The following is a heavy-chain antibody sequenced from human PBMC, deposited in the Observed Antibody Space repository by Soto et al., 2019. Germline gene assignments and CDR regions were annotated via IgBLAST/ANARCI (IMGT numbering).Heavy chain of an antibody. J-gene: IGHJ6*02. CDR2: IYYSGST. CDR1: GGSISSSSYY. D-gene: IGHD2-15*01. V-gene: IGHV4-39*01. Sequence: SETLSLTCTVSGGSISSSSYYWGWIRQPPGKGLEGIGSIYYSGSTYYNPSLKSRVTISVDTSKNQFSLKLSSVTAADTAVYYCARPTGYCSGSSCHAIYGMDVWGQGTTVTVSS. CDR3: ARPTGYCSGSSCHAIYGMDV.